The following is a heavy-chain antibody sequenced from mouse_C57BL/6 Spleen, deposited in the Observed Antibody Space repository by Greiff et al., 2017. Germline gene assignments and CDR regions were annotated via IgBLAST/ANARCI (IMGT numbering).Heavy chain of an antibody. D-gene: IGHD1-1*01. CDR3: ARAGGIYGEFDD. CDR2: INYDGSST. CDR1: GFTFSDYY. V-gene: IGHV5-16*01. J-gene: IGHJ2*01. Sequence: EVMLVESEGGLVQPGSSMKLSCTASGFTFSDYYMAWVRQVPEQGLEWVANINYDGSSTYYLDSLKSRFILSGDNAKNIRYLQMSSLKSEDTATYYCARAGGIYGEFDDWGQGTTRTVSS.